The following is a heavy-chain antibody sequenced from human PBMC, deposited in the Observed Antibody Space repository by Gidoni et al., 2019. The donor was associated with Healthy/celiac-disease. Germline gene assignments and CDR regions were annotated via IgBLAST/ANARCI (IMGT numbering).Heavy chain of an antibody. V-gene: IGHV3-53*01. CDR2: IYSSGST. Sequence: EVRGVEAAGGRTQSGGSLRVSCAVAGFTGRSNYRSWVRQAPGKGLEWVSLIYSSGSTYSAASVKRRFPISRANSKNPLSLQLSRLSSEATAVYYCARVPWITVTTSFAWDFWGHGTLVTVSA. D-gene: IGHD4-17*01. CDR1: GFTGRSNY. J-gene: IGHJ4*01. CDR3: ARVPWITVTTSFAWDF.